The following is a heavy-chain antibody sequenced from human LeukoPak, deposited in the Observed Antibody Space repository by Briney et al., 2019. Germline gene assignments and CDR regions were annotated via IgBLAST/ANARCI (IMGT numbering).Heavy chain of an antibody. D-gene: IGHD3-9*01. CDR2: IYHSGST. CDR1: GYSISSSYY. J-gene: IGHJ4*02. V-gene: IGHV4-38-2*02. Sequence: SETLSLTCTVSGYSISSSYYWGWIRQPPGKGLEWIGNIYHSGSTYYSPSLNSRITISVDTSKNQFSLKLSSVTAADTAVYYCARGRDILTGYPFYYFDYWGQGTLVTVSS. CDR3: ARGRDILTGYPFYYFDY.